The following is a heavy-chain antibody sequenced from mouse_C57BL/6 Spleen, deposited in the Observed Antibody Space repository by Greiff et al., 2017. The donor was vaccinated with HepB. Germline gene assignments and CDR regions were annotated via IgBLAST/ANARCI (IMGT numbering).Heavy chain of an antibody. CDR3: ARDPHYYGSSYFDY. Sequence: EVKLVESGPGLVKPSQSLSLTCSVTGYSITSGYYWNWIRQFPGNKLEWMGYISYDGSNNYNPSLKNRISITRDTSKNQFFLKLNSVTTEDTATYYCARDPHYYGSSYFDYWGQGTTLTVSS. CDR1: GYSITSGYY. V-gene: IGHV3-6*01. CDR2: ISYDGSN. D-gene: IGHD1-1*01. J-gene: IGHJ2*01.